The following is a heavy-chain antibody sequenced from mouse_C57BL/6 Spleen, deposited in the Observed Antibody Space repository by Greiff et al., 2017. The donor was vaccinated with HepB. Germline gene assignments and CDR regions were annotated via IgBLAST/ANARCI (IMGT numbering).Heavy chain of an antibody. Sequence: VKLQESGAELVKPGASVKMSCKASGYTFTSYWITWVKQRPGQGLEWIGDIYPGSGSTNYNEKFKSKATLTVDTSSSTAYMQLSSLTSEDSAVYYCATSKFITTVVATEYFDVWGTGTTVTVSS. CDR3: ATSKFITTVVATEYFDV. D-gene: IGHD1-1*01. J-gene: IGHJ1*03. CDR2: IYPGSGST. CDR1: GYTFTSYW. V-gene: IGHV1-55*01.